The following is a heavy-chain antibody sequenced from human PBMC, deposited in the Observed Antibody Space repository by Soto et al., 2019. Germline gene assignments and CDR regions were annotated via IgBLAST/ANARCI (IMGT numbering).Heavy chain of an antibody. Sequence: QVQLQESGPGLVKPSETLSLTCTVSGGSISSYYWSWIPQPPGKGLEWIGYIYYSGSTNYNPSLESRVTISVDTSKNQFSLKLSSVTAADTAVYYCARLVWSYGTWFDPWGEGTLVTVSS. CDR1: GGSISSYY. D-gene: IGHD5-18*01. CDR2: IYYSGST. V-gene: IGHV4-59*08. CDR3: ARLVWSYGTWFDP. J-gene: IGHJ5*02.